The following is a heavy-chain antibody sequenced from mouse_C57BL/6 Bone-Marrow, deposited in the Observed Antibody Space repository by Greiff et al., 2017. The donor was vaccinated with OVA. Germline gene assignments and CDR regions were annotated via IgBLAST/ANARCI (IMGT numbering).Heavy chain of an antibody. V-gene: IGHV5-12*01. Sequence: EVMLVESGGGLVQPGGSLKLSCAASGFTFSDYYMYWVRQTPEKRLEWVAYISNGGGSTYYPDTVKGRFTISRDNAKNTLYLQMSRLKSEDTAMYYCARYADYSYYFDYWGQGTTLTVSS. D-gene: IGHD2-13*01. CDR3: ARYADYSYYFDY. J-gene: IGHJ2*01. CDR2: ISNGGGST. CDR1: GFTFSDYY.